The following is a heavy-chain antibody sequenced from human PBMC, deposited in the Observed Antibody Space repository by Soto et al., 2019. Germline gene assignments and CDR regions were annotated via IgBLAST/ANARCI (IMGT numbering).Heavy chain of an antibody. V-gene: IGHV4-59*01. CDR3: ARGSHYDFWSGYKIYYYYGMDV. D-gene: IGHD3-3*01. CDR1: GGSISSYY. CDR2: IYYSGST. Sequence: SETLSLTCTVSGGSISSYYRSWIRQPPGKGLEWIGYIYYSGSTNYNPSLKSRVTISVDTSKNQFSLKLSSVTAADTAVYYCARGSHYDFWSGYKIYYYYGMDVWGQGTTVTVSS. J-gene: IGHJ6*02.